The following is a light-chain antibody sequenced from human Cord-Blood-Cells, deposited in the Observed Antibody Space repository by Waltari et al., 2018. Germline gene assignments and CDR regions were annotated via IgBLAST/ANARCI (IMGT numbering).Light chain of an antibody. J-gene: IGLJ2*01. CDR3: QVWDSSSDHVV. CDR2: YYS. V-gene: IGLV3-21*04. CDR1: NIGSKS. Sequence: SYVLTQPPSVSVAPGKTARITCGGNNIGSKSVHWYQQKPGQAPVLVIYYYSDRPSGIPERFSGSDSGKTATLTISGVEAGDEADYDCQVWDSSSDHVVFGGGTKLTVL.